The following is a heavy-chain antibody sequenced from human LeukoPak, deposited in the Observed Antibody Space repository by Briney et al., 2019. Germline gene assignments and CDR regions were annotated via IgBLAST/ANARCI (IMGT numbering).Heavy chain of an antibody. CDR3: ARVNSSGWYHVVRDYNWFDP. CDR2: IYSSGST. CDR1: GGSISFYY. V-gene: IGHV4-4*07. Sequence: PSESLSLTCTVSGGSISFYYWNSIRQPAGKGLVWIGRIYSSGSTNYNPSLKSRVTMSVDTSKNQFSLKLSSVTAADTAVYYCARVNSSGWYHVVRDYNWFDPWGQGTLVTVSS. D-gene: IGHD6-19*01. J-gene: IGHJ5*02.